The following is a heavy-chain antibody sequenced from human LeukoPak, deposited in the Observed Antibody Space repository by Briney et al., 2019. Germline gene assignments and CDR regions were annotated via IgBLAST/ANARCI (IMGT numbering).Heavy chain of an antibody. CDR3: ARGKFAGNCSGGSCYIPY. J-gene: IGHJ4*02. V-gene: IGHV3-20*04. CDR1: GFRFSSYD. CDR2: INWSGGST. D-gene: IGHD2-15*01. Sequence: GGSLRLSCAASGFRFSSYDMTWVRQAPGKGLEWVSGINWSGGSTGYADSVKGRFTISRDNAKNSLYLQMNSLRAEDTALYYCARGKFAGNCSGGSCYIPYWGQGTLVTVSS.